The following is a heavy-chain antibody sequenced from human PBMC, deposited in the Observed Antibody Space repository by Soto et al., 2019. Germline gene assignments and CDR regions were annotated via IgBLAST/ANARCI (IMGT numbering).Heavy chain of an antibody. J-gene: IGHJ6*03. Sequence: SETLSLTCTVAGGSISSYYWSWIRQPPGKGLEWIGYIYYSGSTNYNPSLKSRVTISVDTSKNQFSLKLSSVTAADTGVYYCARHRNRGSSLRNYCYNYYMDVWGKWTTVTV. V-gene: IGHV4-59*01. CDR2: IYYSGST. CDR3: ARHRNRGSSLRNYCYNYYMDV. CDR1: GGSISSYY. D-gene: IGHD1-26*01.